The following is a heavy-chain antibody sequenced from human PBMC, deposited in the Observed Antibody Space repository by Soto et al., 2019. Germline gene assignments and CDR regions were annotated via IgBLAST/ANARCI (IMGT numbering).Heavy chain of an antibody. CDR1: GFTFSDHY. Sequence: EVQLVESGGGLVQPGGSLRLSCAASGFTFSDHYMDWVRQAPGKGLEWVGRSRNKANSYTTEYAASVKGRFTISRDGSENSLYLQMNSLKTEDTALYYCTRAEYNSGWYADYWGQGTLVTVSS. D-gene: IGHD6-19*01. CDR3: TRAEYNSGWYADY. J-gene: IGHJ4*02. CDR2: SRNKANSYTT. V-gene: IGHV3-72*01.